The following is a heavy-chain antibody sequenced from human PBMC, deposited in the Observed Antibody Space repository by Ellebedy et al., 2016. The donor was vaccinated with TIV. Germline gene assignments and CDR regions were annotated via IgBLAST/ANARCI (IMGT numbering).Heavy chain of an antibody. D-gene: IGHD1-26*01. J-gene: IGHJ4*02. CDR3: VHGSYDAFDY. CDR2: ISSNGGST. CDR1: GFTFSSYA. Sequence: GESLKLSCSASGFTFSSYAMHWVRQAPGKGLEYVSAISSNGGSTYYADSVKGRFTISRDNSKNTLYLQMSSLRAEDTAVYYCVHGSYDAFDYWGQGTLVTVSS. V-gene: IGHV3-64D*09.